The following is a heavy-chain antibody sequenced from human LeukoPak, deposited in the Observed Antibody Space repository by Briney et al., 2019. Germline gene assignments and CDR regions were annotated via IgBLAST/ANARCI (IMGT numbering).Heavy chain of an antibody. CDR1: GFTFSSSG. V-gene: IGHV3-30*02. J-gene: IGHJ4*02. D-gene: IGHD3-10*01. Sequence: PGGSLRLSCVESGFTFSSSGIHWVHQAPGKGLEWMAFIRYDGSNKYYADSVKGRFTISRDNSKNTLYLQMNSLRAEDTAVYYCAKPYYGSGSIDYWGQGTLVTVSS. CDR2: IRYDGSNK. CDR3: AKPYYGSGSIDY.